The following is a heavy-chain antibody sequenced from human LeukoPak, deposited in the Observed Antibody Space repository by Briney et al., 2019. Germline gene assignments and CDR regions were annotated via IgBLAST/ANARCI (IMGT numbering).Heavy chain of an antibody. CDR2: ILYDGSNK. J-gene: IGHJ4*02. CDR3: ARDCYYDSSGFSCGEGYFDY. D-gene: IGHD3-22*01. CDR1: GFTFSSYA. Sequence: PGGSLRLSCAASGFTFSSYAMHWLRQAPGEGLEWLALILYDGSNKWYADSVKGRFTASRDNSRNTLYLQMNSLRAEDTAVYFCARDCYYDSSGFSCGEGYFDYWGQGTLVTVSS. V-gene: IGHV3-33*01.